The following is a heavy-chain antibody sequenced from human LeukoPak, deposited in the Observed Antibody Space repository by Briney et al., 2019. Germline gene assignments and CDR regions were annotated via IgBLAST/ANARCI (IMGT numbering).Heavy chain of an antibody. CDR2: INPNSGGT. CDR3: ARVPDSSSWYGGAFDI. J-gene: IGHJ3*02. CDR1: GYTFTGYY. V-gene: IGHV1-2*02. D-gene: IGHD6-13*01. Sequence: VASVKVSCKASGYTFTGYYMHWVRQAPGQGLEWMGWINPNSGGTNYAQKFQGRVTMTRDTSISTAYMELSRLRSDDTAVYYCARVPDSSSWYGGAFDIWGQGTMVTVSS.